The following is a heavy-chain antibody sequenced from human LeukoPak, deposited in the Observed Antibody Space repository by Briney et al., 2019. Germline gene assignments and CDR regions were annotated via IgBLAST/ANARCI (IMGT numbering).Heavy chain of an antibody. Sequence: SVKVSFKASGGTFSTYAISWVRQAPGQGLEWMGGITPMFGTANYAQKFQGRVTITADDSTSTAYMELSSLRSEDTAVYYCVRDGSYYDSSGYYYLYWGQGTLVTVSS. CDR2: ITPMFGTA. V-gene: IGHV1-69*01. CDR3: VRDGSYYDSSGYYYLY. J-gene: IGHJ4*02. D-gene: IGHD3-22*01. CDR1: GGTFSTYA.